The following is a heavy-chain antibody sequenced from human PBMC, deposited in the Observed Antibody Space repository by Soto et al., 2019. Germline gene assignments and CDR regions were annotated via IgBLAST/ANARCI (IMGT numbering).Heavy chain of an antibody. V-gene: IGHV3-30*18. CDR3: AKEYGRTWIAH. Sequence: PGGSLRLSCAASGFTLTTYGMHWVRQAPGKGLEWVAAMSYDGTKEYYVDSVKGRFTISRDNSRNTLFLQLNSLRDEDTAVYYCAKEYGRTWIAHWGQGTLVTVSS. CDR1: GFTLTTYG. D-gene: IGHD2-21*01. CDR2: MSYDGTKE. J-gene: IGHJ4*02.